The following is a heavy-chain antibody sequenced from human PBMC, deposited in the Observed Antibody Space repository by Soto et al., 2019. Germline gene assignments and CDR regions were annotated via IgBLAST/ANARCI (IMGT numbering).Heavy chain of an antibody. D-gene: IGHD2-2*02. CDR3: ARGSCSSTSCYTYYYYGMDV. V-gene: IGHV1-69*13. J-gene: IGHJ6*02. CDR1: GGTFSSYA. Sequence: GASVKVSCKASGGTFSSYAISWVRQAPGQGLEWMGGIIPIFGTANYAQKFQGRVTITADESTSTAYMELSSLRSEDTAVYYCARGSCSSTSCYTYYYYGMDVWGQGTTVTAP. CDR2: IIPIFGTA.